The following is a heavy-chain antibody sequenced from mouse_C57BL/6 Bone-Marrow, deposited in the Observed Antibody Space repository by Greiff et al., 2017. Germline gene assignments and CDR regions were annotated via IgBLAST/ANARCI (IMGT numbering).Heavy chain of an antibody. CDR1: GYTFTSYW. CDR2: INPSSGYT. D-gene: IGHD1-1*01. CDR3: ARLLLPTFPNYFDY. Sequence: VQLQQSGAELAKPGASVKLSCKASGYTFTSYWMHWVKQRPGQGLEWIGYINPSSGYTKYNQKFKDKAKLTADKSSSTAYMQLSSLTYEDSAVYYCARLLLPTFPNYFDYWGQGTTLTVSS. V-gene: IGHV1-7*01. J-gene: IGHJ2*01.